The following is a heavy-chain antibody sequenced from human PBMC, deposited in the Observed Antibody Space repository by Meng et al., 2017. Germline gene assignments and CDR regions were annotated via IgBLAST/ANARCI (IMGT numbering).Heavy chain of an antibody. D-gene: IGHD6-19*01. V-gene: IGHV4-39*07. CDR3: ASLRIAVAGINWFDP. Sequence: GPALVKPSEPLSLPFTVSGGSISSSSYYWGWIRQPPGKGLEWIGSIYYSGSTYYNPSLKSRVTISVDTSKNQFSLKLSSVTAADTAVYYCASLRIAVAGINWFDPWGQGTLVTVSS. CDR2: IYYSGST. J-gene: IGHJ5*02. CDR1: GGSISSSSYY.